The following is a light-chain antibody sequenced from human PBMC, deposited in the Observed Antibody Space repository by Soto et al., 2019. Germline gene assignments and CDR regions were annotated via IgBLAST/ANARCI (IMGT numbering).Light chain of an antibody. V-gene: IGKV3-20*01. CDR3: QQYGSSPDT. Sequence: EIVLTQSPGTLSLSPGERATLSCRASQSVRNNYLAWYQQKPGQAPRLLIYDASSRATDIPDRFSGSGSGTDFTLTISRLEPEDFAVYYCQQYGSSPDTFGGGTKVEIK. CDR2: DAS. CDR1: QSVRNNY. J-gene: IGKJ4*01.